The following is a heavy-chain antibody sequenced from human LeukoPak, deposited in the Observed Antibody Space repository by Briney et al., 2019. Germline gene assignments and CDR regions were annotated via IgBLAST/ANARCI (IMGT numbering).Heavy chain of an antibody. J-gene: IGHJ5*02. CDR2: ISYSGST. CDR1: GGSISSDY. D-gene: IGHD1-14*01. CDR3: AGLTARSWFDP. Sequence: SETLSLTCTVPGGSISSDYWSWIRQPPGKGLECIGYISYSGSTNSNPSLKSRVNISIDTSKNQFSLKLSSVTATDTAVYYCAGLTARSWFDPWGQGTLVTVSS. V-gene: IGHV4-59*08.